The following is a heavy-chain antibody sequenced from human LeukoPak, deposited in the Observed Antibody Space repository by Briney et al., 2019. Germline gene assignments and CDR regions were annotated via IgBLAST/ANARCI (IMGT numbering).Heavy chain of an antibody. Sequence: GGSLRLSCAASGFTFSSYSMNWVRQAPGKGLEWVSSISSSSSYIYYADSVKGRFTISRDNAKNSLYLQMNSLRAEDTAVYYCARDVKEWLRLWGFDPWGQGTLVTVSS. D-gene: IGHD5-12*01. CDR3: ARDVKEWLRLWGFDP. V-gene: IGHV3-21*01. J-gene: IGHJ5*02. CDR2: ISSSSSYI. CDR1: GFTFSSYS.